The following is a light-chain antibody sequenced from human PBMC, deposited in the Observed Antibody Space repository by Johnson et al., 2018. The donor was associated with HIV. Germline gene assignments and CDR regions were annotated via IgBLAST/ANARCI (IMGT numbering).Light chain of an antibody. Sequence: QSVLTQPPSVSAAPGQKVTISCSGSSSNIGNNYVSWYQQLPGTAPKVLIYDNNKRPSGIPDRFPGPKSRTSATLGITGHQTGDQADYHCGIWDSSLRAYVFGTGTKVTVL. J-gene: IGLJ1*01. CDR2: DNN. V-gene: IGLV1-51*01. CDR3: GIWDSSLRAYV. CDR1: SSNIGNNY.